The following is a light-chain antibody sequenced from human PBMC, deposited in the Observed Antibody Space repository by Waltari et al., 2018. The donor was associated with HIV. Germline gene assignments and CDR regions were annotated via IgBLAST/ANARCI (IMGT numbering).Light chain of an antibody. CDR2: HDS. CDR1: KLGDKY. V-gene: IGLV3-1*01. Sequence: SYELTQLPSVSVSPGQTATITCSGDKLGDKYACWYQQKPGQSPVLVIYHDSKRPSGIPERFSGSNSGNTATLTISGTQAMDEADYYCQAWDSIVVFGGGTKLTVL. CDR3: QAWDSIVV. J-gene: IGLJ2*01.